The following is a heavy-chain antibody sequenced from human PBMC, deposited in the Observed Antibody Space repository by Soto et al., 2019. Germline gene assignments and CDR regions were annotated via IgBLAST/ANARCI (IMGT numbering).Heavy chain of an antibody. J-gene: IGHJ3*02. CDR3: ARDVRVGANMDASEM. CDR1: GYSFSSFG. Sequence: QGQLVQSGPEVKKPGASVKVSCKTSGYSFSSFGISWLRRAPWQGPEWMGWISFYNGKTNFAQKFQDRITLTTDTSTTTAYMELRSLTSDDTAMYYCARDVRVGANMDASEMWGQGTMVTVSS. CDR2: ISFYNGKT. V-gene: IGHV1-18*01. D-gene: IGHD1-26*01.